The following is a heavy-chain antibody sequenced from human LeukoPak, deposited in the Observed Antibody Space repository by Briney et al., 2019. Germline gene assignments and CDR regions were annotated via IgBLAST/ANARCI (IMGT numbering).Heavy chain of an antibody. V-gene: IGHV3-30*04. CDR3: AREGHYDILTGYSPVEYYYYYMDV. Sequence: GGSLRLSCAASGFTFSTYTIHWVRQAPGKGLEWVAVMSYDGNDKHYAASVKGRLTISRDNSKNTVYLQMNSLRAEDTAVYYCAREGHYDILTGYSPVEYYYYYMDVWGKGTTVTVSS. J-gene: IGHJ6*03. CDR1: GFTFSTYT. CDR2: MSYDGNDK. D-gene: IGHD3-9*01.